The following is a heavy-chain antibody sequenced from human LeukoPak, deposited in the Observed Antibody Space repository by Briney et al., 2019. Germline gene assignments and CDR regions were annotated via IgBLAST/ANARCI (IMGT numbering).Heavy chain of an antibody. D-gene: IGHD5-12*01. V-gene: IGHV1-18*01. J-gene: IGHJ6*02. CDR1: GYTFTSYG. CDR2: ISAYNGNT. Sequence: ASVKVSCKASGYTFTSYGISWVRQAPGQGLEWMGWISAYNGNTNYAQKLQGRVTMTTDTSTSTAYMELRSLRSDDTAVYYCARDGGRPRVATILGYYYGMDVWGQGTTVTVSS. CDR3: ARDGGRPRVATILGYYYGMDV.